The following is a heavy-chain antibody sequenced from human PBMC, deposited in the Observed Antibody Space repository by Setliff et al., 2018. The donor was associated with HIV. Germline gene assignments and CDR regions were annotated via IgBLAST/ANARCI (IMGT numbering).Heavy chain of an antibody. CDR2: IYPGDSDT. V-gene: IGHV5-51*01. J-gene: IGHJ3*02. CDR3: AKLDSSSPVDVFDI. CDR1: GYSFTSYW. D-gene: IGHD6-13*01. Sequence: GESLKISCKGSGYSFTSYWIGWVRQMPGKGLEWMGIIYPGDSDTRYSPSFQGQVTISADKSISTAYLQMNSLRVEDTAVYYCAKLDSSSPVDVFDIWGQGTMVTVSS.